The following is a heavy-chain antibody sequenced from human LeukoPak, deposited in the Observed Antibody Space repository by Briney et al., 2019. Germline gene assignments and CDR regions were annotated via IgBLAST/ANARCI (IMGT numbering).Heavy chain of an antibody. Sequence: ASVTPSCKAPGYTFTSYGFTWVRQAPGQGLEWMGWISAYNGNTNYAQKFQGRVTLTTDTSTRTAYMELRSLRSDDTAVYYCARRYSTSGGSFDYCGERTLVTVSS. D-gene: IGHD6-6*01. CDR1: GYTFTSYG. CDR2: ISAYNGNT. J-gene: IGHJ4*02. CDR3: ARRYSTSGGSFDY. V-gene: IGHV1-18*01.